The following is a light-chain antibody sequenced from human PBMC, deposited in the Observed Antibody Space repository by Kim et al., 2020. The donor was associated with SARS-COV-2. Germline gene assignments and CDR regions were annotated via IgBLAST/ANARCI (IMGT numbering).Light chain of an antibody. CDR2: YDS. CDR3: QVWNSRSDHGV. Sequence: APVKTDKITCGGNNIGGKSVQWYQQKPGQAPVLVIYYDSDRPSGIPERISGSNSGNTATLTISGVEAGDEADYYCQVWNSRSDHGVFGGGTQLTVL. CDR1: NIGGKS. V-gene: IGLV3-21*04. J-gene: IGLJ2*01.